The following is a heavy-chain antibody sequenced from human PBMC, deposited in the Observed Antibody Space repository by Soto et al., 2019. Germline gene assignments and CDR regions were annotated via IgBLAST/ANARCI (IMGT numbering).Heavy chain of an antibody. CDR1: GDSISSGDYY. V-gene: IGHV4-30-4*01. Sequence: SETLSLTCTVSGDSISSGDYYWSWIRQPPGKGLEWIGYIYHSGSTFYNPSLRSRVTISVDTSNNQFSLRLSSVTAADTAVYYCARGITIFGLWGQGTLVTVS. CDR2: IYHSGST. J-gene: IGHJ4*02. D-gene: IGHD3-3*01. CDR3: ARGITIFGL.